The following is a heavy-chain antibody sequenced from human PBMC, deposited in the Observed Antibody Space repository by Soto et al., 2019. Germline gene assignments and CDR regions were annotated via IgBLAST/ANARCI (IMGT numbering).Heavy chain of an antibody. Sequence: EVQLVESGGGLVKPGGSLRLSCAASGFTFSNAWMSWVRQAPGKGLEWVGRIKSKTDGGTTDYAAPVKGRFTISRDDAKNTLYLQMNSLKTEDTAVYYRTTDRRPDAFDIWGQGTMVTVSS. V-gene: IGHV3-15*01. CDR3: TTDRRPDAFDI. J-gene: IGHJ3*02. CDR2: IKSKTDGGTT. CDR1: GFTFSNAW. D-gene: IGHD6-6*01.